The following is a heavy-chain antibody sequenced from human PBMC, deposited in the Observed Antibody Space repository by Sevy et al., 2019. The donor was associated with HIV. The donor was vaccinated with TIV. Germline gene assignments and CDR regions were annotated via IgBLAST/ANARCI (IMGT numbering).Heavy chain of an antibody. J-gene: IGHJ5*02. V-gene: IGHV4-39*01. CDR3: AAPPFFHDFASNWFDP. Sequence: SETLSLTCTVSGGSISSSRYYWGWIRQPPGKGLEWIGSFYYSGSTYYNPSLRNRVTISVDTSKNQFSMKLTSVTAADTAVYYWAAPPFFHDFASNWFDPWGQGTLVTVSS. CDR2: FYYSGST. D-gene: IGHD3-3*01. CDR1: GGSISSSRYY.